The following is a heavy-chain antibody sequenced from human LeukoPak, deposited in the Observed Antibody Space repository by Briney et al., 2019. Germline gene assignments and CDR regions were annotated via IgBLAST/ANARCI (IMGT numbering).Heavy chain of an antibody. D-gene: IGHD3-10*01. CDR2: IWYDGSNK. CDR3: ARDSDYPDY. V-gene: IGHV3-33*01. Sequence: QPGRSLRLSCAASGFTFSSYGMHWVRQAPGKGLEWVAVIWYDGSNKYYADSVKGRFTISRDNSKNTLYPQMNSLRAEDTAVYYCARDSDYPDYWGQGTLVTVSS. CDR1: GFTFSSYG. J-gene: IGHJ4*02.